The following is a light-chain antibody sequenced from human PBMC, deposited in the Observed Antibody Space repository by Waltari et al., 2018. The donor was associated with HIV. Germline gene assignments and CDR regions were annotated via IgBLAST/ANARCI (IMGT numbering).Light chain of an antibody. CDR1: QSVLYSSNNRNH. CDR2: WAS. J-gene: IGKJ3*01. Sequence: DIVMTQSPDSLAVSLGGRATINCKSSQSVLYSSNNRNHLAWYQQKPGQPPRLLIYWASTRESGVPDRFSGSGSGTDFTLTISSLQAEDVAVYYCQQYYSSPWNFGPGTKVDIK. CDR3: QQYYSSPWN. V-gene: IGKV4-1*01.